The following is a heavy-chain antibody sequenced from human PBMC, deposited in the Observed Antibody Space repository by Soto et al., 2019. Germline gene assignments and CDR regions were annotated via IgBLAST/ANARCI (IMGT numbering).Heavy chain of an antibody. CDR1: GFTFSSYS. J-gene: IGHJ4*02. CDR3: AQNRFDGDYNSQTDY. CDR2: ISSSSSYI. D-gene: IGHD4-17*01. Sequence: GGSLRLSCAASGFTFSSYSMNWVRQAPGKGLEWVSSISSSSSYIYYADSVKGRFTISRDNAKNSLYLQMNSLRAEDTAVYYCAQNRFDGDYNSQTDYWGQGNLVTVSS. V-gene: IGHV3-21*01.